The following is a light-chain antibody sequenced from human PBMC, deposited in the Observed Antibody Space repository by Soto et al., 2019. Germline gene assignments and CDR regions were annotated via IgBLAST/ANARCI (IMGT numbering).Light chain of an antibody. CDR2: DAS. CDR3: QQHISWQLT. V-gene: IGKV3-11*01. CDR1: QSVTNS. Sequence: EIVLTQSPATLSLSPGERATLSCRASQSVTNSLAWYQQKPGQAPRLLVYDASNRATGIPTRFSGSGSGTDFTLTISNLDPDDFAVYYCQQHISWQLTFGGGTKVEIK. J-gene: IGKJ4*01.